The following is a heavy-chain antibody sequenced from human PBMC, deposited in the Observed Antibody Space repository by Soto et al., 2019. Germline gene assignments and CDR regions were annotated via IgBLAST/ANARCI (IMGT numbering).Heavy chain of an antibody. V-gene: IGHV5-51*01. J-gene: IGHJ4*02. D-gene: IGHD5-12*01. CDR3: ARHSLATQPCDY. CDR2: IYPGDSDT. Sequence: PGESLKISCKASGYSFSTYWIAWVRQRPGKGLDWMGIIYPGDSDTRYSPSFQGQVTISVDNSIDTAYLEWTTLRASDSAMYYCARHSLATQPCDYWGQGTRVTVSS. CDR1: GYSFSTYW.